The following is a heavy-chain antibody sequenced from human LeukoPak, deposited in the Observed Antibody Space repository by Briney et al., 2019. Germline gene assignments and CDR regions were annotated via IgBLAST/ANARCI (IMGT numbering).Heavy chain of an antibody. CDR1: GFTFDDYA. CDR3: AKDGCSGGSCLSTLDY. CDR2: ISWNSGSI. Sequence: GGSLRLSCAASGFTFDDYAMHWVRQAPGKGLEWVSGISWNSGSIGYADSVKGRFTISRDNAKNSLYLQMNSLRAEDTALYYCAKDGCSGGSCLSTLDYWGQGTLVTVSS. V-gene: IGHV3-9*01. J-gene: IGHJ4*02. D-gene: IGHD2-15*01.